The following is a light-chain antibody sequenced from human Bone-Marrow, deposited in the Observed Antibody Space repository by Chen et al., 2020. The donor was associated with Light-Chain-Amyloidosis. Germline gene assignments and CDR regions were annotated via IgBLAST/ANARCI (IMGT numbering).Light chain of an antibody. J-gene: IGKJ1*01. Sequence: DIVMTQSPDSLAVSLGGRATINCKSSQSILFSSNSENYLAWYQKKPGQPPKLLIYWASTRESGVPDRVSGSGSGTDFTLTISSLQAEDVAGYYCQQYYSAPWTFGQGTKVDVK. CDR1: QSILFSSNSENY. CDR3: QQYYSAPWT. V-gene: IGKV4-1*01. CDR2: WAS.